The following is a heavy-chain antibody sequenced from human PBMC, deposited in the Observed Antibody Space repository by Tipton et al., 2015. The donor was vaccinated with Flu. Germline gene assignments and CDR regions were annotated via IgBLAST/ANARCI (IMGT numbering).Heavy chain of an antibody. CDR1: GYSISSGYF. J-gene: IGHJ4*02. Sequence: TLSLTCAVSGYSISSGYFWGWIRQPPGKGLEWIGSIFHSGSTYYNPSLKSRVTISVDTSKNQFSLKLSSVTAADTAVYYCARSLGYTSSWVFDYWGQGTLVTVSS. CDR2: IFHSGST. CDR3: ARSLGYTSSWVFDY. D-gene: IGHD6-13*01. V-gene: IGHV4-38-2*01.